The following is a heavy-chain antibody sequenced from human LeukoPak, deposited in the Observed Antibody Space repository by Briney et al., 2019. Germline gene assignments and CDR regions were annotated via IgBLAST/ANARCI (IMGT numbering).Heavy chain of an antibody. CDR2: ISSSSSYI. Sequence: PGGSLRLSCAASGFTFSSYAMSWVRQAPGKGLEWVLSISSSSSYIYYADSVKGRFTISRDNAKNSLYLQMNSLRAEDTAVYYCASLTRGRYIDYWGQGTLVTVSS. J-gene: IGHJ4*02. V-gene: IGHV3-21*01. CDR1: GFTFSSYA. CDR3: ASLTRGRYIDY. D-gene: IGHD3-16*02.